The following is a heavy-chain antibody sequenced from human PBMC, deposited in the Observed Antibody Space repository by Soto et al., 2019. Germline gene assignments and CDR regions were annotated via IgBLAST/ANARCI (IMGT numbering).Heavy chain of an antibody. J-gene: IGHJ4*02. CDR3: ARDAYSNYYFDY. Sequence: PSETLSLTCTVSGGSISNYYWSWIRQPPGKGLEWIGYISYSGSTNYNPSLKSRVTISLDTSRNQFSLKLWSVTSADTAFYYCARDAYSNYYFDYWGQGSLVTVSS. CDR2: ISYSGST. CDR1: GGSISNYY. V-gene: IGHV4-59*01. D-gene: IGHD4-4*01.